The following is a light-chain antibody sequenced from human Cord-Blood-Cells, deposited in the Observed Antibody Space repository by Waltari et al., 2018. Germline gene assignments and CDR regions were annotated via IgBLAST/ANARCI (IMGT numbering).Light chain of an antibody. J-gene: IGKJ1*01. Sequence: DIQMTQSPSSLSASVGDRVTITCRASQSISSYLNWYQQKPGKAPKLLFYAASSLQSGVPSRFSGSGSATDFTLTISSLQPEGYSTYYCQQSYSTPRTFGQGTKVENK. CDR1: QSISSY. CDR3: QQSYSTPRT. V-gene: IGKV1-39*01. CDR2: AAS.